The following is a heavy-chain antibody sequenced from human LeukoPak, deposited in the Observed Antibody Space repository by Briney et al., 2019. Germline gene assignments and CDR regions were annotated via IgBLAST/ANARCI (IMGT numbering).Heavy chain of an antibody. J-gene: IGHJ4*02. CDR1: GFTFSSYA. V-gene: IGHV3-7*01. Sequence: GGSLRLSCAASGFTFSSYAMSWVRQAPGKGLELVANIKRDRSEKYYVDSVKGRFTISRDNAKNSLYLQMNSLRAEDTAVYYCARLREIPVFGVVTKSTSYFDYWGQGTLVTVSS. CDR3: ARLREIPVFGVVTKSTSYFDY. D-gene: IGHD3-3*01. CDR2: IKRDRSEK.